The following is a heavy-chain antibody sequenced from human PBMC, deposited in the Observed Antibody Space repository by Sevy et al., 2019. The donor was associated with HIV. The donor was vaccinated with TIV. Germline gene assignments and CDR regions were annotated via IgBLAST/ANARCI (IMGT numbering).Heavy chain of an antibody. D-gene: IGHD2-2*01. J-gene: IGHJ4*02. V-gene: IGHV4-39*01. CDR1: GGSINRSSYY. CDR2: IHSGGNA. CDR3: ARQGGSCKSGPCYAFFDF. Sequence: SETLSLTCTVSGGSINRSSYYWGWIRQPPGKGLEWIASIHSGGNAYYNPSLKSRVTVSVDTSKNQVSLKRTSVTAADTAVYYCARQGGSCKSGPCYAFFDFWGQGTLVTVSS.